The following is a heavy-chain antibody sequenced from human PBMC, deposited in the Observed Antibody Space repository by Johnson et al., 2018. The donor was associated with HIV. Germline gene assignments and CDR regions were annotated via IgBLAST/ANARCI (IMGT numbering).Heavy chain of an antibody. CDR3: AKGEAQEGWIQLGSYAFDF. V-gene: IGHV3-30*02. CDR1: GFMFSNYG. D-gene: IGHD7-27*01. J-gene: IGHJ3*01. CDR2: IQNDGTNK. Sequence: QVQLVESGGGVVQPGESLTLSCAASGFMFSNYGVHWVRQAPGKGLEWVASIQNDGTNKHYADFVKGRFTISRDNSRNTLYLQMTNLRTEETSVYYCAKGEAQEGWIQLGSYAFDFWGRGTMVTVSS.